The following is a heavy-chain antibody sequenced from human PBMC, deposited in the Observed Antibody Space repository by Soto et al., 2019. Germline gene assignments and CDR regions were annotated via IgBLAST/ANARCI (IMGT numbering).Heavy chain of an antibody. CDR2: IWYDGSNK. J-gene: IGHJ4*02. CDR1: GFTFSSYS. Sequence: PGGSLRLSCAASGFTFSSYSMHWVRQAPGKGLEWVAVIWYDGSNKYYADSVKGRFTISRDNSKNTLYLQMNSLRAEDTAVYYCARNRLLPTRHYYYDSSGFPDYWGQGTLVTVSS. CDR3: ARNRLLPTRHYYYDSSGFPDY. V-gene: IGHV3-33*01. D-gene: IGHD3-22*01.